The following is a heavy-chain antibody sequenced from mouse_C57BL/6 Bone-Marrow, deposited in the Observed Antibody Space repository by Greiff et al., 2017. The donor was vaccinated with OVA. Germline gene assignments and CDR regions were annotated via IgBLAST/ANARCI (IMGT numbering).Heavy chain of an antibody. CDR1: GYTFTSYW. V-gene: IGHV1-50*01. CDR2: IDPSDSYT. Sequence: QVQLQQPGAELVKPGASVKLSCKASGYTFTSYWMQWVNQRPGQGLEWIGKIDPSDSYTNYNQKFKGKATLTVDTSSSTAYMQLSSLTSEDSAVYYCARGGLYDGYYLDYWGQGTTLTVSS. D-gene: IGHD2-3*01. CDR3: ARGGLYDGYYLDY. J-gene: IGHJ2*01.